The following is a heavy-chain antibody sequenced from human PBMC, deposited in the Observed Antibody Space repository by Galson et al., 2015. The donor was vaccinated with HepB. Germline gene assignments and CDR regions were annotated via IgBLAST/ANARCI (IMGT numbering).Heavy chain of an antibody. D-gene: IGHD3/OR15-3a*01. Sequence: SVRLCCAACGFTFSNYYMSWLRQAPGKGLEWIAYITSRNVQYYGDSVKGRFTISRENVKNSLYLQMSSLRVEDTAMYYCARDWEMPMISWFDPWGQGTLVTVSS. J-gene: IGHJ5*02. V-gene: IGHV3-11*01. CDR3: ARDWEMPMISWFDP. CDR2: ITSRNVQ. CDR1: GFTFSNYY.